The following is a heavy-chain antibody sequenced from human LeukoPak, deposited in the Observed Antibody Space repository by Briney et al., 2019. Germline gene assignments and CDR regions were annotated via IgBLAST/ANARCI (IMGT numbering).Heavy chain of an antibody. CDR3: AKGGDYGDYEYYGMDV. V-gene: IGHV3-23*01. CDR1: GFTFSSYA. D-gene: IGHD4-17*01. J-gene: IGHJ6*02. Sequence: GGSLRLSCAASGFTFSSYAMSWVRQAPGKGLEWVSGISGSGDNTYYADSVKGRFTISRDNSKNTLYVQVNSLGTEDTAAYYCAKGGDYGDYEYYGMDVWGQGTTVTVSS. CDR2: ISGSGDNT.